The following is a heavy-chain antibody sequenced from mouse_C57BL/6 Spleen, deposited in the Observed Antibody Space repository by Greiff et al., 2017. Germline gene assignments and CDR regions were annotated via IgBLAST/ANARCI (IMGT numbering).Heavy chain of an antibody. CDR2: ISYDGSN. CDR1: GYSITSGYY. Sequence: EVKLQESGPGLVKPSQSLSLTCSVTGYSITSGYYWNWIRQFPGNKLEWMGYISYDGSNNYNPSLKNRISITRDTSKNQFFLKLNSVTTEDTAMYYCAREDGNYWFAYWGQGTLVTVSA. J-gene: IGHJ3*01. D-gene: IGHD2-1*01. CDR3: AREDGNYWFAY. V-gene: IGHV3-6*01.